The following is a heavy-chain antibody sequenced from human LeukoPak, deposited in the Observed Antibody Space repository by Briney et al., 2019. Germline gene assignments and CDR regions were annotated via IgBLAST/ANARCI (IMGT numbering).Heavy chain of an antibody. D-gene: IGHD6-13*01. CDR2: IIPIFGTA. J-gene: IGHJ4*02. Sequence: SVKVSCKACGGTFSSYALSWVRQAPGQGLEGMGGIIPIFGTANYAQKFQGRVTITADKSTSTAYMELSSLRSEDTAVYYCASCERHAAAGFDYWGQGTLVTVSS. CDR3: ASCERHAAAGFDY. V-gene: IGHV1-69*06. CDR1: GGTFSSYA.